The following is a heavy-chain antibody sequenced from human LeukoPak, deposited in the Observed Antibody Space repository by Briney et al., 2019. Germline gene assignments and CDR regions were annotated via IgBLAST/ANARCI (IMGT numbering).Heavy chain of an antibody. CDR3: ARHIDWKFDY. D-gene: IGHD1-1*01. V-gene: IGHV3-7*03. CDR1: GFTFRNYW. CDR2: IKNDGSEE. Sequence: GGSLRLSCAPSGFTFRNYWMTWVRQAPGKGLEWVANIKNDGSEEYYGDSLKGRFTISRDNAKDSLYLQINSLRVEDTAVYYCARHIDWKFDYWGQETLVTVSS. J-gene: IGHJ4*02.